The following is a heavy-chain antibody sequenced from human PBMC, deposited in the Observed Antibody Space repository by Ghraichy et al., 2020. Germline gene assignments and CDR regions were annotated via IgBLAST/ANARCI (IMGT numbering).Heavy chain of an antibody. CDR3: ARNRGFDA. CDR1: GFTFSSYW. D-gene: IGHD2/OR15-2a*01. Sequence: GGSLRLSCGASGFTFSSYWMSWVRQAPGKGLEWVANIKQDGSEKYYVDSVKGRFTISRDNAKNSLYLQMNSLRAEDTAVYYCARNRGFDAWGKGTPVTVSS. V-gene: IGHV3-7*01. CDR2: IKQDGSEK. J-gene: IGHJ5*02.